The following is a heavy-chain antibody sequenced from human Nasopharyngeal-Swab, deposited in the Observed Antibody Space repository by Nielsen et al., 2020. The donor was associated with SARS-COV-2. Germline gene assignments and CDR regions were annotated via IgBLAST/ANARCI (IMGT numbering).Heavy chain of an antibody. V-gene: IGHV4-34*01. J-gene: IGHJ6*02. CDR2: INHSGST. Sequence: WIRQPPGKGLEWIGEINHSGSTNYNPSLKSRVTISVDTSKNQFSLKLSSVTAADTAMYYCARPTTLGYYYGMDVWGQGTTGHRLL. D-gene: IGHD1-14*01. CDR3: ARPTTLGYYYGMDV.